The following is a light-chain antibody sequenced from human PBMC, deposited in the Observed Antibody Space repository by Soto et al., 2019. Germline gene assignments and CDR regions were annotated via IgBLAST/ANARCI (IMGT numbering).Light chain of an antibody. CDR2: GAS. Sequence: EIVLTQSPGTLSLSPGEGATLSCRASQSVSTNFFAWYQQKPGQAPRLLIYGASTSATGIPDRFSGSGSGTDFTLTIIRLEPEDFAVYYCQQYGRTSWTFGQGTKVDIK. CDR1: QSVSTNF. V-gene: IGKV3-20*01. J-gene: IGKJ1*01. CDR3: QQYGRTSWT.